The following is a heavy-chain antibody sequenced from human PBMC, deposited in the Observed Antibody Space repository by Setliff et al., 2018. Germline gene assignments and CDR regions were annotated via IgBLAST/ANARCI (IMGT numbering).Heavy chain of an antibody. CDR2: ISPYSGNS. D-gene: IGHD6-13*01. Sequence: ASVKVSCKASGYTFSDYGVSWVRQAPGQGLGWLGWISPYSGNSYSAPKFQGRLFLTTDTSAATAYLDLRSLRSDDTAVYFCSRLVRFCTRTACQRLSGDDYWGQGTLVTVSS. CDR1: GYTFSDYG. V-gene: IGHV1-18*01. CDR3: SRLVRFCTRTACQRLSGDDY. J-gene: IGHJ4*02.